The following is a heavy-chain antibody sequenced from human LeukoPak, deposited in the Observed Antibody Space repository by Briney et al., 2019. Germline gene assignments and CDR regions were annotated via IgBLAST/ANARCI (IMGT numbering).Heavy chain of an antibody. D-gene: IGHD4-17*01. V-gene: IGHV3-7*01. CDR2: IKHGGSDK. Sequence: GGTLRLTCAASGLTFSSYCMSWIRQAPGKGLGWMANIKHGGSDKYNVDSVKGRCTISRDNAKNSLYLQMNSLRAEDTAVYYCARDDTVTTRVGFIDWGQGTLVTVSS. CDR1: GLTFSSYC. J-gene: IGHJ4*02. CDR3: ARDDTVTTRVGFID.